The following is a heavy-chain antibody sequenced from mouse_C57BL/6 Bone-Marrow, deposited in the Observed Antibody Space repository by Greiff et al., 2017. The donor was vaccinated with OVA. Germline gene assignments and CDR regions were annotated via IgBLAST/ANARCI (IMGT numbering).Heavy chain of an antibody. Sequence: VQLKQPGAELVKPGASVKLSCKASGYTFTSYWMQWVKQRPGQGLEWIGEIDPSDSYTNYNQKFKGKATLTVDTSSSTAYMQLSSLTSEDSAVYYCARYDGYSDDWGKGTTLTVAS. CDR1: GYTFTSYW. CDR2: IDPSDSYT. J-gene: IGHJ2*01. D-gene: IGHD2-3*01. V-gene: IGHV1-50*01. CDR3: ARYDGYSDD.